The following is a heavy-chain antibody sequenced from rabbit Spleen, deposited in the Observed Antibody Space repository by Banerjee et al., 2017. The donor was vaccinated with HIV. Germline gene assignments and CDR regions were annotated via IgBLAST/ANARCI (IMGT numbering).Heavy chain of an antibody. D-gene: IGHD8-1*01. CDR3: ARDTGSSFSSYGMDL. Sequence: VESGGGLVKPGASLTLTCKASGFSFSAGYYMCWVRQAPGKGLEWIACIHGGSSGFTYSATWAKGRFTCSKTSSTTVTLQMTSLTAADTATYFCARDTGSSFSSYGMDLWGQGTLVTVS. CDR1: GFSFSAGYY. V-gene: IGHV1S40*01. CDR2: IHGGSSGFT. J-gene: IGHJ6*01.